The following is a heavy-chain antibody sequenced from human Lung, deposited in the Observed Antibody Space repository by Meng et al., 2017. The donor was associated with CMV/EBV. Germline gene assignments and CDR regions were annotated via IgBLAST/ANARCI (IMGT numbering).Heavy chain of an antibody. J-gene: IGHJ4*02. D-gene: IGHD6-19*01. CDR1: GGSISSSNW. Sequence: LQAPVHGLGKPSGTLSLTCAVSGGSISSSNWWSWVRQPPGKGLEWIGEIYHSGSTNYNPSLKSRVTISVDKSKNQFSLKLSSVTAADTAVYYCASFPPPGKQWLVTDYWGQGTLVTVSS. CDR3: ASFPPPGKQWLVTDY. CDR2: IYHSGST. V-gene: IGHV4-4*02.